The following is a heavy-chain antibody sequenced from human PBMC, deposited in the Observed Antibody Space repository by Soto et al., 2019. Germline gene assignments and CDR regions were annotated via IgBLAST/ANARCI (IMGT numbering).Heavy chain of an antibody. J-gene: IGHJ4*02. V-gene: IGHV1-2*04. CDR2: INPNSGGT. Sequence: ASVKVSSKASGYTFTGYYMHWVRQAPGQGLEWMGWINPNSGGTNYAQKFQGWVTMTRDTSISTAYMELRSLRSDDTAVYYCARDDSSGWYNYWGQGTLVTVSS. CDR3: ARDDSSGWYNY. CDR1: GYTFTGYY. D-gene: IGHD6-19*01.